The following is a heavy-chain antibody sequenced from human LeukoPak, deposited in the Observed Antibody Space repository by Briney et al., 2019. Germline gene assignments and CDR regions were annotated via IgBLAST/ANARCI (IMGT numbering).Heavy chain of an antibody. CDR2: IYSGGST. Sequence: GGSLRLSCAASGFTVSSNYMSWVRQAPGKGLEWVSVIYSGGSTYYADSVKGRFTISRDNSKNTLYLQMNSLRAEDTAVYYCARGGQDYYGSGSHFDYWGQGTLVTVSS. CDR3: ARGGQDYYGSGSHFDY. D-gene: IGHD3-10*01. V-gene: IGHV3-66*01. J-gene: IGHJ4*02. CDR1: GFTVSSNY.